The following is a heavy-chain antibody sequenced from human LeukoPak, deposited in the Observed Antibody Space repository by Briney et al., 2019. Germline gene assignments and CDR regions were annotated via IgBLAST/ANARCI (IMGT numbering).Heavy chain of an antibody. V-gene: IGHV1-24*01. CDR3: ATPTQYYGGDSPFDY. CDR1: GYTLTELS. J-gene: IGHJ4*02. CDR2: FDPEDGET. D-gene: IGHD4-23*01. Sequence: GASVKVSCKVSGYTLTELSMHWVRQAPGKGLEWMGGFDPEDGETIYAQKSQGRVTMTEDTSTDTAYMELSSLRSEDTAVYYCATPTQYYGGDSPFDYWGQGTLVTVSS.